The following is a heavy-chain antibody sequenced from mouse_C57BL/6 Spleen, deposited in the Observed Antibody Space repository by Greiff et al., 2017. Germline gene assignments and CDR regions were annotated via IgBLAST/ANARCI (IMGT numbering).Heavy chain of an antibody. V-gene: IGHV1-9*01. CDR2: ILPGSGST. CDR3: ASENDYFDY. CDR1: GYTFTGYW. J-gene: IGHJ2*01. Sequence: VQLQQSGAELMKPGASVKLSCKATGYTFTGYWIEWVNQRPGHGLEWLGEILPGSGSTYYNDKFKGKATFTADTSSTTAYMLLSSRTTEDSSIYYGASENDYFDYWGQGTTLTVSS.